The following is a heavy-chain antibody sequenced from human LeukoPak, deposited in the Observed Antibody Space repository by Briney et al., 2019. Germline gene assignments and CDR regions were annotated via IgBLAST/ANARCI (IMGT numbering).Heavy chain of an antibody. CDR3: ATEKLYADY. D-gene: IGHD2-2*02. J-gene: IGHJ4*02. CDR2: IYYSGST. Sequence: SETLSLTCAVSGGSFSGYYWSWIRQPPGKGLEWIGSIYYSGSTYYNPSLKSRVTISVDTSKNQFSLKLTSVTAADTAAYYCATEKLYADYWGQGILVTVSS. V-gene: IGHV4-34*01. CDR1: GGSFSGYY.